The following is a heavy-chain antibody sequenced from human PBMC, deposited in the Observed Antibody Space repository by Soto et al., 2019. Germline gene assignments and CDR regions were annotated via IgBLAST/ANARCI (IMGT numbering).Heavy chain of an antibody. CDR3: TPHVSCSRGSRLNGALAI. CDR1: EFTVSGHA. J-gene: IGHJ3*02. Sequence: EVQVLESGGGLVQPGGSLRLSCEGSEFTVSGHAMTWIRQAPGKGPEWVSTITADGGTYYADSVKGRFAMSRDTSENTLYLQMNTLETEDKATYYFTPHVSCSRGSRLNGALAIRGQSTMVTITS. D-gene: IGHD2-2*01. V-gene: IGHV3-23*01. CDR2: ITADGGT.